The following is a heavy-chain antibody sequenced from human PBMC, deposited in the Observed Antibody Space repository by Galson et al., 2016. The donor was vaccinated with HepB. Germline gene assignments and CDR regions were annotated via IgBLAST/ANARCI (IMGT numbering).Heavy chain of an antibody. Sequence: ETLSLTCAVSGGSISSSHWWTWVRQPPGKGLEWIGEIFHTGSTNYDPFLKRRVTISADKSKNQFSLRLSSVTAADTAVYFCARRAYSSGSRYFDSWGQGTLVTVSS. D-gene: IGHD6-19*01. CDR2: IFHTGST. CDR3: ARRAYSSGSRYFDS. J-gene: IGHJ4*02. CDR1: GGSISSSHW. V-gene: IGHV4-4*01.